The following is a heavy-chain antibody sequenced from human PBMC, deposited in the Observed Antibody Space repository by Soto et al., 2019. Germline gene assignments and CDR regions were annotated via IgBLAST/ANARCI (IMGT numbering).Heavy chain of an antibody. V-gene: IGHV4-30-4*01. J-gene: IGHJ4*02. CDR2: IYYSGST. Sequence: PSETLSLTCTVSGDSVSSGDYYWSWIRQPPGKGLEWVGYIYYSGSTNYNPSLKSRLTISLDTSKNQFSLKLNSVTAADTAVYYCARDRSVWGNYRPSFDYWGQGTLVTV. CDR3: ARDRSVWGNYRPSFDY. D-gene: IGHD3-16*02. CDR1: GDSVSSGDYY.